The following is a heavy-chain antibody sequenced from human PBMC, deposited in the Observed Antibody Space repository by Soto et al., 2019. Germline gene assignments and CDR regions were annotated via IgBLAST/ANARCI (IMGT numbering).Heavy chain of an antibody. V-gene: IGHV6-1*01. CDR2: TYYRSRWFN. Sequence: PSQTLSLTCAISGDSVSSNSAAWNWIRQSPTRGFEWLGRTYYRSRWFNDYAVAVKSRITVSPDTSKNQFSLQLRSVTPEDTAIYYCARTEGYFDDWGQGTLVTVSS. CDR3: ARTEGYFDD. CDR1: GDSVSSNSAA. J-gene: IGHJ4*02.